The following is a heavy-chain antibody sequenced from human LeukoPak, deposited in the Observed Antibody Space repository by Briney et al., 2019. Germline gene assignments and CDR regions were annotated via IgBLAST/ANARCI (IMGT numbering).Heavy chain of an antibody. CDR3: ARFGYCSSTSCYISLYDAFDI. CDR2: INPNSGGT. Sequence: ASVKVSCKASGYTFTGYYMHWVRQAPGQGLEWMGWINPNSGGTNYAQKFQGRVTMTRDTSISTAYMELSRLRSDDTAVYYCARFGYCSSTSCYISLYDAFDIWGQGTMVTVSS. V-gene: IGHV1-2*02. D-gene: IGHD2-2*02. J-gene: IGHJ3*02. CDR1: GYTFTGYY.